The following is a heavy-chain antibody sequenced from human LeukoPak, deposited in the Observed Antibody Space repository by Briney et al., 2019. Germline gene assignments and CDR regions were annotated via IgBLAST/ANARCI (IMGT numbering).Heavy chain of an antibody. V-gene: IGHV4-59*12. Sequence: SETLSLTCTVSGGSISIYYWSWIRQPPGKGLEWIGYIYNSGSTTYNPSLKSRVTISVDTSKNQFSLKLSSVTAADTAVYYCARAGPGCLDPWGQGTLVTVSS. D-gene: IGHD2-15*01. CDR1: GGSISIYY. CDR3: ARAGPGCLDP. CDR2: IYNSGST. J-gene: IGHJ5*02.